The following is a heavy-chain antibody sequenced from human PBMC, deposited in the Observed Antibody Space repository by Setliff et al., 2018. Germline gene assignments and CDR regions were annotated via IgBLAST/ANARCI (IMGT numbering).Heavy chain of an antibody. CDR1: GYTFRNYA. V-gene: IGHV1-18*01. Sequence: SCKASGYTFRNYAFAWVRQAPGQGLEWVGWISVYNGDTNYAQKFQGRVTLTTDTSTSTAYMELRSLTSDDSALYYCARAPSVELVTIRTNSWFTYWGQGTLVTVSS. D-gene: IGHD5-18*01. CDR2: ISVYNGDT. J-gene: IGHJ4*02. CDR3: ARAPSVELVTIRTNSWFTY.